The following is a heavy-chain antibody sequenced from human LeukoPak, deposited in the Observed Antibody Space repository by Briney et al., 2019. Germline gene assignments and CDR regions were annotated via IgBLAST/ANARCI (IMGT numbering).Heavy chain of an antibody. V-gene: IGHV1-8*01. J-gene: IGHJ4*02. Sequence: EWMGWMNPNSGNTGYAQKFQGRVTMTRNTSISTAYMELSSLRSEDTAVYYCARRGYSYDDYWGQGTLVTVSS. D-gene: IGHD5-18*01. CDR3: ARRGYSYDDY. CDR2: MNPNSGNT.